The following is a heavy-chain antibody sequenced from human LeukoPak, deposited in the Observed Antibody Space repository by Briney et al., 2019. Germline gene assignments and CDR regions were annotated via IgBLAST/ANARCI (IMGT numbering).Heavy chain of an antibody. CDR2: IYYSGTS. CDR1: GGSITSGGYY. D-gene: IGHD5-18*01. V-gene: IGHV4-31*03. J-gene: IGHJ3*02. CDR3: ARERHNFGFGVFDI. Sequence: PSETLSLTCSVSGGSITSGGYYWGLIRQHPGEGLEWIGHIYYSGTSYYNPSLQSRIIISVDMSENQFSLKLSSVTAADTAVYFWARERHNFGFGVFDIWRLVTMVIVDS.